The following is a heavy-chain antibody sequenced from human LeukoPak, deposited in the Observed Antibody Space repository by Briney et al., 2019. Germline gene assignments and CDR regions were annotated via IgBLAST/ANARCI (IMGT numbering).Heavy chain of an antibody. D-gene: IGHD6-19*01. CDR2: MNPNSGNT. Sequence: ASVKVSCKASGYTFTNFDINWVRQATGQGLEWMGWMNPNSGNTGYAQKFQGRVTMTMNTSITTAYMELSSLISEDTAVYYCARGPQWRGDYYYIDVWGRGTTVSVSS. CDR1: GYTFTNFD. V-gene: IGHV1-8*01. J-gene: IGHJ6*03. CDR3: ARGPQWRGDYYYIDV.